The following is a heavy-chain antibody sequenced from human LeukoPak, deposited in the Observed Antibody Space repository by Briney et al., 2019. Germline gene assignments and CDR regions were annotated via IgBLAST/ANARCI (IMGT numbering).Heavy chain of an antibody. CDR2: IIGSSGST. CDR3: AKGAYDYVEIAYFDY. Sequence: PGGSLRLSCVASGFSFNNYAMNWVRQAPGKGLVWVSLIIGSSGSTFYADSVKGRFTISRDKSKNTLYLQMNSLRAEDTAVYYCAKGAYDYVEIAYFDYWGQGSLVTVSS. V-gene: IGHV3-23*01. D-gene: IGHD5-12*01. J-gene: IGHJ4*02. CDR1: GFSFNNYA.